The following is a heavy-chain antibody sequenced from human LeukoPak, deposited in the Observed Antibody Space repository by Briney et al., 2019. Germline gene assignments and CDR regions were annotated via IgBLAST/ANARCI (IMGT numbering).Heavy chain of an antibody. CDR2: ISSSSSYI. Sequence: GGSLRLSCAASGFTFSSYSMNWVRQAPGKGLEWVSSISSSSSYIYYADSVKGRFTISRDNAKNSLYLQMNSLRAEDTAVYYCARDGVGYCSSTSCYLLDVWGQGTTVTVSS. V-gene: IGHV3-21*01. D-gene: IGHD2-2*01. CDR1: GFTFSSYS. CDR3: ARDGVGYCSSTSCYLLDV. J-gene: IGHJ6*02.